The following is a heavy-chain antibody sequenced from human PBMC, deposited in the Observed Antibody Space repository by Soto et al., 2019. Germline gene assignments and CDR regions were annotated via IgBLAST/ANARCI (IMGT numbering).Heavy chain of an antibody. J-gene: IGHJ6*03. CDR1: GFSLTTSGEA. CDR3: AHIPGSGQLLYSYYYYIDV. V-gene: IGHV2-5*02. D-gene: IGHD3-10*01. Sequence: QITLKESGPTLVKPTQTLTLTCTFSGFSLTTSGEAVGWIRQPPGKALEWLALIYWDDDKRSRPSLKRRLTITKDTSKNQVVLTMTNMDPVDTATYYCAHIPGSGQLLYSYYYYIDVWGKGTTVTVSS. CDR2: IYWDDDK.